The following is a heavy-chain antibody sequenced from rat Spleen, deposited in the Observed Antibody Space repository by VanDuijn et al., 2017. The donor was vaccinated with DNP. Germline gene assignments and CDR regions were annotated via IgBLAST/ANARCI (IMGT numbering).Heavy chain of an antibody. D-gene: IGHD1-11*01. J-gene: IGHJ2*01. Sequence: EVQLVDSGGGLVQPGRSLKLSCVASGFTFNNYWMTWIRQAPGKGLEWVTSITNTGVNTYYSDSVKGRFTISRDNAKATLYLQMDSLRSEDTAIYYCTRGPNYGGDSDYFDYWGQGVMVTVSS. CDR3: TRGPNYGGDSDYFDY. V-gene: IGHV5-31*01. CDR2: ITNTGVNT. CDR1: GFTFNNYW.